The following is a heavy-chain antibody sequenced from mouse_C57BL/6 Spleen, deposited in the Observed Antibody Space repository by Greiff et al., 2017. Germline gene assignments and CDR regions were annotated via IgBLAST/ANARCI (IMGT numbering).Heavy chain of an antibody. CDR2: IWSGGST. CDR3: ARTITTVVANYYAMDY. CDR1: GFSLTSYG. J-gene: IGHJ4*01. Sequence: VQGVESGPGLVQPSQSLSITCTVSGFSLTSYGVHWVRQSPGKGLEWLGVIWSGGSTDYNAAFISRLSISKDNSKSQVFFKMNSLQADDTAIYYCARTITTVVANYYAMDYWGQGTSVTVSS. D-gene: IGHD1-1*01. V-gene: IGHV2-2*01.